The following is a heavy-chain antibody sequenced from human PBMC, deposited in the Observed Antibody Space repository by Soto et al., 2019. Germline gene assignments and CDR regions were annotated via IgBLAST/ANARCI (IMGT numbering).Heavy chain of an antibody. CDR2: INHSGST. V-gene: IGHV4-34*01. CDR3: ARRGGQFCSSTSCYWDYYYYYGMDV. J-gene: IGHJ6*02. D-gene: IGHD2-2*01. CDR1: GGSFSGYY. Sequence: PLETLSLTCAVYGGSFSGYYWSWIRQPPGKGLEWIGEINHSGSTNYNPSLKSRVTISVDTSKNQFSLKLSSVTAADTAVYYCARRGGQFCSSTSCYWDYYYYYGMDVWGQGTTVTVSS.